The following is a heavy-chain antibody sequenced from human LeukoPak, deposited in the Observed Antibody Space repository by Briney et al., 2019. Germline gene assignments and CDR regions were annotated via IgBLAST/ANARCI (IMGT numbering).Heavy chain of an antibody. Sequence: GGSLRLSCAASGFTFSSYAMHWVRQAPGKGLEYVSAISSNGGSTYYANSVKGRFTISRDNSKNTLYLQMGSLRAEDMAVYYCARPTNGTWGQGTLVTVSS. J-gene: IGHJ5*02. CDR2: ISSNGGST. CDR3: ARPTNGT. V-gene: IGHV3-64*01. CDR1: GFTFSSYA. D-gene: IGHD2-8*01.